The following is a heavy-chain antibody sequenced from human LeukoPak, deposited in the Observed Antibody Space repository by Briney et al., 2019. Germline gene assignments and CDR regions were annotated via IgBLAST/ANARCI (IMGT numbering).Heavy chain of an antibody. D-gene: IGHD1-26*01. J-gene: IGHJ4*02. V-gene: IGHV1-2*06. CDR3: ASQKVGTREFDY. CDR1: GYTFTGYY. CDR2: INPNSGDT. Sequence: GASVKVSCKASGYTFTGYYMHWVRQAPGQGLEWMGRINPNSGDTNSAQIFQGRVTMTRDTSISTAYMELSRLRSDDTAVYYCASQKVGTREFDYWGQGTLVTVSS.